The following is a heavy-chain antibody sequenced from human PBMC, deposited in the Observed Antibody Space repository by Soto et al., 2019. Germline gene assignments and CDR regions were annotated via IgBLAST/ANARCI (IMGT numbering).Heavy chain of an antibody. V-gene: IGHV3-11*01. CDR1: GFTFSDYY. CDR2: ISTSGSTT. CDR3: ARDVNGPDY. Sequence: GGSLRLSSAPSGFTFSDYYMTWIRQAPGKGLEWVSYISTSGSTTYYADSVRGRFTISRDNAKSSLDLQMDSLRAEDTAVYYCARDVNGPDYWGQGALVTVSS. J-gene: IGHJ4*02.